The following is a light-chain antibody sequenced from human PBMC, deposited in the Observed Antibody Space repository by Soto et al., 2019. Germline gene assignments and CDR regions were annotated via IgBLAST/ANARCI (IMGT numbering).Light chain of an antibody. CDR1: QSIDNW. CDR2: RAS. Sequence: PSAVSASVKDRVTITCRASQSIDNWLAWYQQKPGKAPKLLIYRASTLENGVPSRFSGSGSGTEFTLTISSLQTDDFSTSYCQPYVTGPLLTFDGGTKVDIK. J-gene: IGKJ4*01. V-gene: IGKV1-5*03. CDR3: QPYVTGPLLT.